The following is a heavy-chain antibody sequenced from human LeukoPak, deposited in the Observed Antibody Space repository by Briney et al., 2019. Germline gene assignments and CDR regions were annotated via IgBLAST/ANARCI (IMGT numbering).Heavy chain of an antibody. Sequence: GGSLRLSCAASGFTFSSYWMSWVRQAPGKGLEWVANIKQDGSEKYYVDSVKGRFTISRDNAKNSLYLQMNSLGAEDTAVYYCARDGYSSGWYPSRDAFDIWGQGTMVTVSS. CDR2: IKQDGSEK. D-gene: IGHD6-19*01. J-gene: IGHJ3*02. V-gene: IGHV3-7*03. CDR3: ARDGYSSGWYPSRDAFDI. CDR1: GFTFSSYW.